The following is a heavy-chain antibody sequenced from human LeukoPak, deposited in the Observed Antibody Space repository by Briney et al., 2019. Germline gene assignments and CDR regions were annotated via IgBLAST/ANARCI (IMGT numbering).Heavy chain of an antibody. V-gene: IGHV3-23*01. CDR3: AKDAFFGVVTD. J-gene: IGHJ4*02. Sequence: PVGSLRLSCAASGFTFRNYAMTWVRQAPGKGLEWVSVISGSNGNTYYADSVKGRFTISRDNSKNTLYLQMNSLRAEDTAVYYCAKDAFFGVVTDWGQGTLVTVSS. CDR2: ISGSNGNT. D-gene: IGHD3-3*01. CDR1: GFTFRNYA.